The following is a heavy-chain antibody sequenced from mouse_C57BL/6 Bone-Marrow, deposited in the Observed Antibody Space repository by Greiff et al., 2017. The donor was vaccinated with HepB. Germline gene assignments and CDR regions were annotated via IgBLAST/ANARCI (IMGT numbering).Heavy chain of an antibody. CDR1: GYTFTSYW. CDR3: ARLTGAMDY. J-gene: IGHJ4*01. V-gene: IGHV1-69*01. CDR2: IDPSDSYT. Sequence: QVQLQQSGAELARPGASVKLSCKASGYTFTSYWMHWVKQRPGQGLEWIGEIDPSDSYTNYNQKFKGKSTLTVDKSSSTAYMQLSSLTSEDSAVYYCARLTGAMDYWGQGTSVTVSS.